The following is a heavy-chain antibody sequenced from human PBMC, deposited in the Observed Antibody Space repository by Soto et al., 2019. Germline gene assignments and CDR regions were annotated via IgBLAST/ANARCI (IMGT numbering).Heavy chain of an antibody. Sequence: SETLSLTCTVSGGSISSYYWSWIRQPPGKGLEWIGYIYYSGSTNYNPSLKSRVTISVDTSKNQFSLKLSSVTAADTAVYYCARSTVVVVPAARGYYYMDVWGKGTTVTVSS. V-gene: IGHV4-59*01. CDR2: IYYSGST. D-gene: IGHD2-2*01. J-gene: IGHJ6*03. CDR1: GGSISSYY. CDR3: ARSTVVVVPAARGYYYMDV.